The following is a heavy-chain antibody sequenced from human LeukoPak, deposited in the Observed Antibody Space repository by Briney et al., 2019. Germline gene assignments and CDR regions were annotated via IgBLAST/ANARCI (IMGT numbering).Heavy chain of an antibody. D-gene: IGHD2-2*01. J-gene: IGHJ4*02. CDR3: AKGVVVAPDVTPFDY. CDR2: INPDGSST. V-gene: IGHV3-74*01. Sequence: GGSLRLSCVASGFTFRTYWMHWVRQVPGKGPVWLSRINPDGSSTTYADSVKGRFTISRDNAKNSLYLQMNSLRAEDTAVYYCAKGVVVAPDVTPFDYWGQGTLVTVSS. CDR1: GFTFRTYW.